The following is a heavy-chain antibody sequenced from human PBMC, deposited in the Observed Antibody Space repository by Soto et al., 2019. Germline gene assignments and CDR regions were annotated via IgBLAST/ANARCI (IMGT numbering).Heavy chain of an antibody. Sequence: ASVKVSCKASGGTFSSYTISWVRQAPGQGLEWMGRISANIGNTNYAQKLQGRVTMTTDTSTSTAYMELRSLRSDDTAVYYCARDGANRNYYYYGMDVWGQGTTVTVSS. CDR1: GGTFSSYT. D-gene: IGHD1-26*01. CDR3: ARDGANRNYYYYGMDV. CDR2: ISANIGNT. V-gene: IGHV1-18*01. J-gene: IGHJ6*02.